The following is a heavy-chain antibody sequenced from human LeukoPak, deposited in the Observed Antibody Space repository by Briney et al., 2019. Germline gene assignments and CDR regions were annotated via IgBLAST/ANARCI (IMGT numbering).Heavy chain of an antibody. J-gene: IGHJ5*02. CDR3: ARAPTMIVVVKGWFAP. D-gene: IGHD3-22*01. CDR1: GYTFTGYY. CDR2: INPNSGGT. V-gene: IGHV1-2*02. Sequence: ASVSVSCKASGYTFTGYYMHWVRQAPGQGLEWMGWINPNSGGTNYAQKVQGRVTMTRDTSISTAYMELSRLRSDDTAVYSCARAPTMIVVVKGWFAPWGQGTLVTVSS.